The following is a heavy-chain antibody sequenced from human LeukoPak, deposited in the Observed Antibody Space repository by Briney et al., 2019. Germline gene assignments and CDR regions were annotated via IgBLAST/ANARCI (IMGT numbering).Heavy chain of an antibody. V-gene: IGHV4-39*07. CDR2: IYYSGST. J-gene: IGHJ5*02. Sequence: SETLSLTCIVSGGSISSISSNNYHWGWIRQPPGKGLEWIGSIYYSGSTYYNPSLKSRVTISVDTSKNQFSLKLSSVTAADTAVYYCAREDSSGYYQPWGQGTLVTVSS. D-gene: IGHD3-22*01. CDR1: GGSISSISSNNYH. CDR3: AREDSSGYYQP.